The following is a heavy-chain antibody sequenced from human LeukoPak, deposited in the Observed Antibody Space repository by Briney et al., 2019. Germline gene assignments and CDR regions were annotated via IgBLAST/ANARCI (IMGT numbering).Heavy chain of an antibody. CDR1: GGSISSSSYY. D-gene: IGHD3-10*01. Sequence: PSETLSLTCTVSGGSISSSSYYWGWIRQPPGKGLEWIGSIYYSGSTYYNPSLKSRVTISVDTSKNQFSLKLSSVTAADTAVYYCARRSPLLWFGEPTYYYYYYMDVWGKGTTVTISS. CDR2: IYYSGST. V-gene: IGHV4-39*01. CDR3: ARRSPLLWFGEPTYYYYYYMDV. J-gene: IGHJ6*03.